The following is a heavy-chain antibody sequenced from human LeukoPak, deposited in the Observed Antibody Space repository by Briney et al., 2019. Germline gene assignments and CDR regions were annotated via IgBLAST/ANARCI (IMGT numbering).Heavy chain of an antibody. D-gene: IGHD6-6*01. CDR2: ISSGASAI. CDR1: GFTFSSYD. CDR3: ARENEYSSSSFDY. Sequence: GGSLRLSCAASGFTFSSYDMNWVRQAPGKGLEWVSYISSGASAIYYADSVEGRFTISRDNAQNSLYLQMNSLRAEDTAVYYCARENEYSSSSFDYWGQGTTVTVSS. J-gene: IGHJ4*03. V-gene: IGHV3-48*03.